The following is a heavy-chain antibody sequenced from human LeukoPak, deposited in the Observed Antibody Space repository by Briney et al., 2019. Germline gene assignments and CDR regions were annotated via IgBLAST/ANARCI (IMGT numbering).Heavy chain of an antibody. D-gene: IGHD3-10*01. V-gene: IGHV3-30*02. CDR1: GFTFSTYG. CDR2: IRYDGSNK. J-gene: IGHJ4*02. CDR3: ARGNYGSVDY. Sequence: PGGSLRLSCAASGFTFSTYGMHWVRQTPGKGLEWVAFIRYDGSNKYYADSVKGRFTISRDNSKNTLFLQMNSLRAEDTAVYYCARGNYGSVDYWGQGTLVTVSS.